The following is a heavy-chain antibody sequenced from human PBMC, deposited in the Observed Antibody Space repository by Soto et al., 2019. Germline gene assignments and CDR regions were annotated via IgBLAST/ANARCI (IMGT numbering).Heavy chain of an antibody. Sequence: EVQLVESGGGLVQPGGSLRLSCAASGLTLSSYSMHWVRQAPGKGLEWVSYISGSGGTIYYADSVKGRFTISRDNSKNALSVQMNRLRDDDTAVYFRERETGLRSSGWSYYFYFWGQGTQVSVSS. V-gene: IGHV3-48*02. CDR2: ISGSGGTI. CDR3: ERETGLRSSGWSYYFYF. D-gene: IGHD6-19*01. CDR1: GLTLSSYS. J-gene: IGHJ4*02.